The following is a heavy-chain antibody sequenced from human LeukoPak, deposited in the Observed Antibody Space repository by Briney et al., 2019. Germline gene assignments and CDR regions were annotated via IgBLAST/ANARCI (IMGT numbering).Heavy chain of an antibody. CDR2: INPNSGGT. D-gene: IGHD3-9*01. CDR3: ARETYSNIWTCTDY. CDR1: GYTFTGYY. J-gene: IGHJ4*02. V-gene: IGHV1-2*02. Sequence: ASVKVSCKASGYTFTGYYMHWVRQAPGQGLEWRGWINPNSGGTNYAQKFQGRVTMTRDTSTSTAYMELRSLTSDDTAVYYCARETYSNIWTCTDYWGPGTLVTVSS.